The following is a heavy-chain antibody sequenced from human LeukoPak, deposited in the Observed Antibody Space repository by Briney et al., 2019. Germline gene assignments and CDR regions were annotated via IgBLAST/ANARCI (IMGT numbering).Heavy chain of an antibody. CDR1: GFTFSYYA. J-gene: IGHJ4*02. CDR2: ISSNGGST. D-gene: IGHD3-22*01. V-gene: IGHV3-64D*09. CDR3: AKGPTYDSLPYYFDY. Sequence: GGSLRLSCSASGFTFSYYAMHWVRQAVGKGLEFVSGISSNGGSTYYADSLKGRFTVSRDNSNNTLYLQMSSLRAEDTAIYYCAKGPTYDSLPYYFDYWGQGTLVTVSS.